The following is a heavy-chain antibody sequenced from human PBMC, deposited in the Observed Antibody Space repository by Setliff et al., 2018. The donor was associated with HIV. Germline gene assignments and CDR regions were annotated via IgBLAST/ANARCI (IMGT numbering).Heavy chain of an antibody. V-gene: IGHV3-53*01. CDR2: MYSAGNI. J-gene: IGHJ3*02. CDR3: ARDFHGYDAFDI. CDR1: GFSVSSTY. D-gene: IGHD6-13*01. Sequence: PGGSLRLSCAASGFSVSSTYMNWVRQAPGKGPEWLSIMYSAGNIYYADSVKGRFTISRDNSENTLYLQMDSLRAEDRAVYYCARDFHGYDAFDIWGQGTMVTVSS.